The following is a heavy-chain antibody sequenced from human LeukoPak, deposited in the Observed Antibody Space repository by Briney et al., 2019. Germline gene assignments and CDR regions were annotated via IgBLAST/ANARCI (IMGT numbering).Heavy chain of an antibody. V-gene: IGHV4-30-4*01. CDR2: IHHSGNT. Sequence: SQTLSLTCTVSGGSISSGDHYWSWIRQPPGKGLEWIGYIHHSGNTYYNPSLKSRVTISIDTSKNQFSLKLSSVTAADTAVYYCARRGYSYGVVGDWGQGTLVTVSS. CDR1: GGSISSGDHY. CDR3: ARRGYSYGVVGD. J-gene: IGHJ4*02. D-gene: IGHD5-18*01.